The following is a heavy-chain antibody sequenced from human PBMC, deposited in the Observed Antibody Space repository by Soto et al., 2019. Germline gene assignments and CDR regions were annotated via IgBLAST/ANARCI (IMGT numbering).Heavy chain of an antibody. CDR1: GYSFTSYW. D-gene: IGHD6-6*01. J-gene: IGHJ6*02. V-gene: IGHV5-10-1*01. CDR2: IDPSDSYT. Sequence: PGESLKISCKGSGYSFTSYWISWVRQMPGKGLEWMGRIDPSDSYTNYSPSFQGHVTISADKSIITAYLQWSSLKASDTAMYYCARHLRIAASPTDYYGMDVWGQGTTVTVSS. CDR3: ARHLRIAASPTDYYGMDV.